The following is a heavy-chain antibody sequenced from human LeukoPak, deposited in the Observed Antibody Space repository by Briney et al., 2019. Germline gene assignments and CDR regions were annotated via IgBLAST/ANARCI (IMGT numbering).Heavy chain of an antibody. CDR2: INHSGST. V-gene: IGHV4-34*01. CDR3: ARDEIGTTMTYYYGMDV. Sequence: PSETLSLTYAVYGGSFSGYYWSWIRQPPGKGLQWIGEINHSGSTNYNPSLKSRVTISVDTSKNQFSLKLSSVTAADTAVYYCARDEIGTTMTYYYGMDVWGKGTTVTVSS. J-gene: IGHJ6*04. D-gene: IGHD1-1*01. CDR1: GGSFSGYY.